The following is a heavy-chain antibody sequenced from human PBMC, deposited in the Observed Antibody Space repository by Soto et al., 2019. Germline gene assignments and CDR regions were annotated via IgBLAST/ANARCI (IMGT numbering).Heavy chain of an antibody. CDR2: INAGNGDT. V-gene: IGHV1-3*01. J-gene: IGHJ4*02. Sequence: GASVKVSCKASGYTFTSYGISWVRQAPGQRLEWMGWINAGNGDTKYSQKFRGRVTITGGTSASTAYMELSSLRSEDTAVYYCARDPGDYWGRGTLVTVSS. CDR3: ARDPGDY. D-gene: IGHD3-10*01. CDR1: GYTFTSYG.